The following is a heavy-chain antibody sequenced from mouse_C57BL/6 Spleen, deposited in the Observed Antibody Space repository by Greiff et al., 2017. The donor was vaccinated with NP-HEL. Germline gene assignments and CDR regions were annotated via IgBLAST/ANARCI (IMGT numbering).Heavy chain of an antibody. D-gene: IGHD3-1*01. CDR3: ARHGANSYYFDY. J-gene: IGHJ2*01. CDR2: ISSGGSYT. V-gene: IGHV5-6*01. Sequence: EVNVVESGGDLVKPGGSLKLSCAASGFTFSSYGMSWVRQTPDKRLEWVATISSGGSYTYYPDSVKGRFTISRDNAKNTLYLQMSSLKSEDTAMYYCARHGANSYYFDYWGQGTTLTVSS. CDR1: GFTFSSYG.